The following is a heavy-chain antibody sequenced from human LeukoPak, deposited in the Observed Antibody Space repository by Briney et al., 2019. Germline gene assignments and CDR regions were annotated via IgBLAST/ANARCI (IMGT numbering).Heavy chain of an antibody. Sequence: PSETLSLTCTVSGGSISSSSYYWGWIRQPPGKGLEWIGSNYYSGSTYYNPSLKSRVTISVDTSKNQFSLKLSSVTAADTAVYYCARTGYSSGWYLDYWGQGTLVTVSS. J-gene: IGHJ4*02. D-gene: IGHD6-19*01. V-gene: IGHV4-39*07. CDR2: NYYSGST. CDR1: GGSISSSSYY. CDR3: ARTGYSSGWYLDY.